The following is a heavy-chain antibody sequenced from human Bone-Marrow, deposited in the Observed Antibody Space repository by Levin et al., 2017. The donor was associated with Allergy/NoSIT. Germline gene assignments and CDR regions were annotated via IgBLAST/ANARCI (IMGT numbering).Heavy chain of an antibody. CDR3: ARVYRYDFWGNYFHDALDI. Sequence: PSETLSLTCTVSYDSITSFYWTWIRQPPGEGLEWIGYIYYTGSTTYNPSLESRVTMSVDTSKNQVSLNLNSVTAAEPAVYYCARVYRYDFWGNYFHDALDIWGHGTMVTVAS. D-gene: IGHD3-3*01. J-gene: IGHJ3*02. CDR1: YDSITSFY. V-gene: IGHV4-59*01. CDR2: IYYTGST.